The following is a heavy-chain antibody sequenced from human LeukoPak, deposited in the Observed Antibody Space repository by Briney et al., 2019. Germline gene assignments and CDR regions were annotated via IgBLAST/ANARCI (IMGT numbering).Heavy chain of an antibody. CDR1: GGSISSYY. J-gene: IGHJ2*01. CDR3: ARKRATVTTWYFDL. Sequence: PSETLSLTCTVSGGSISSYYWSWIRQPPGKGLEWIGYIYYSGSTNYNPSLKSRVTISVDTSKNQFSLKLSSVTAADTAVYYGARKRATVTTWYFDLWGRGTLVTVSS. V-gene: IGHV4-59*01. D-gene: IGHD4-17*01. CDR2: IYYSGST.